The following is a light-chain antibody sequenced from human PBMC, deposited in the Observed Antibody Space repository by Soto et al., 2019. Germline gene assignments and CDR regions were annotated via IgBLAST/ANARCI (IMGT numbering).Light chain of an antibody. V-gene: IGKV1-5*03. CDR2: KAS. CDR1: QTISTW. J-gene: IGKJ1*01. Sequence: IPMTQSPSTLSASVGDRVTFTCRASQTISTWLAWYQQKPGEAPKLLIYKASTLEVGVPSRFSGSGSGTDFTLTINTLQPADFATYYFQQYNSYPWTFGQGTKV. CDR3: QQYNSYPWT.